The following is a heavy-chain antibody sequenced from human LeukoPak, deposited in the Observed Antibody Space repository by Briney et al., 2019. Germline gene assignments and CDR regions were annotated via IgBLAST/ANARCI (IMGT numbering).Heavy chain of an antibody. CDR3: ARGGDSSGLFDF. J-gene: IGHJ5*01. CDR2: IYSSETT. Sequence: PSETLSLTCTVSGGSNSTHYWSWVRQPPGKGLEWIGYIYSSETTNYNPSLKSRVTISIDTSNNQFSLKLSSVTAADTAVYFCARGGDSSGLFDFWGQGTLVTVSS. CDR1: GGSNSTHY. V-gene: IGHV4-59*11. D-gene: IGHD3-22*01.